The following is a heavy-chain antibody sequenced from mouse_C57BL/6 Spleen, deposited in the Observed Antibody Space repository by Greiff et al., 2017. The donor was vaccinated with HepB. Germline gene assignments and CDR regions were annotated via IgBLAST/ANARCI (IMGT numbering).Heavy chain of an antibody. CDR1: GYTFTSYW. D-gene: IGHD1-1*01. CDR3: AIYYGSSLDY. Sequence: QVQLQQPGAELVKPGASVKMSCKASGYTFTSYWMQWVKQRPGQGLEWIGEIDPSDSYTNYNRKFKGKATLTVDTSSSTAYMQLSSLTSEDSAVYYCAIYYGSSLDYWGQGTTLTVSS. V-gene: IGHV1-50*01. J-gene: IGHJ2*01. CDR2: IDPSDSYT.